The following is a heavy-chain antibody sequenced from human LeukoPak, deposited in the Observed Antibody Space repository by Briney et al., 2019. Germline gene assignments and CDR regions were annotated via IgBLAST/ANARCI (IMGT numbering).Heavy chain of an antibody. Sequence: GTSLRPSCAASGFTFNYYAMHWVRQAPGKGLEWVSFISYDGSNTYYTDSVKGRFTISRDNSKNTLYLQMNSLRAEDTAVYYCARESTLNPDSGFFDSWGQGTLVTVSS. CDR1: GFTFNYYA. V-gene: IGHV3-30-3*01. CDR3: ARESTLNPDSGFFDS. D-gene: IGHD5-12*01. CDR2: ISYDGSNT. J-gene: IGHJ4*02.